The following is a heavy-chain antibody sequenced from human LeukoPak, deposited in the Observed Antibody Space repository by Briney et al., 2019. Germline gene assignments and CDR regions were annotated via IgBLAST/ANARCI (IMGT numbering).Heavy chain of an antibody. CDR1: GFTFSTYW. J-gene: IGHJ4*02. V-gene: IGHV3-74*01. D-gene: IGHD3/OR15-3a*01. CDR2: IKSDGSDT. Sequence: GGSLRLSCAASGFTFSTYWMHWVRQAPGEGLVWVSRIKSDGSDTSYADSVKGRFTISRDNAKNTLYLQMNSPRAEDTAVYYCARGFWTGVEYWGQGALVTVSS. CDR3: ARGFWTGVEY.